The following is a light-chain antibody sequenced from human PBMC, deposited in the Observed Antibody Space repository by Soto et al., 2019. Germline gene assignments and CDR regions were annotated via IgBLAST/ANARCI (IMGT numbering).Light chain of an antibody. J-gene: IGKJ1*01. CDR3: HQYGTSRT. Sequence: EIVLTQSPGTLSLSPGERATLSCRASQSVSSSYLAWYQQKPGQAPRLLIYGASSRANGIPDTFSGSGSGTDFTLTISRLEPEDFAVYYCHQYGTSRTFGQGTKVEIK. CDR1: QSVSSSY. CDR2: GAS. V-gene: IGKV3-20*01.